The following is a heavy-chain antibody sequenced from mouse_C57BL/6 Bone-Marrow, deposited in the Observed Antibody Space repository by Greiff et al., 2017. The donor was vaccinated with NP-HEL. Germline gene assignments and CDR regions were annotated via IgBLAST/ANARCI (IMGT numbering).Heavy chain of an antibody. V-gene: IGHV5-12*01. CDR1: GFTFRDSY. CDR3: ARRGDDYYGSSFDY. CDR2: ISNGGGST. D-gene: IGHD1-1*01. Sequence: DVKLVESVGGLVQPGGSLKLSCAASGFTFRDSYMYWVRQTPEKRLEWVAYISNGGGSTYYPDTVKGRFTISRDNAKNTLYLQMSRLKSEDTAMYYCARRGDDYYGSSFDYWGQGTTLTVSS. J-gene: IGHJ2*01.